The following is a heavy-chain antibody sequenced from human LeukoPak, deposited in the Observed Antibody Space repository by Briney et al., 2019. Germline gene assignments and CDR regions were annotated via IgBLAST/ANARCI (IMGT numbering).Heavy chain of an antibody. Sequence: PSETLSLTCTVSGGSISSGSYYWSWIRQPAGKGLEWIGRIYTSGSTNYNPSLKSRVTISVDTSKNQFSLKLSSVTAAATAVYYCARGGELSNDYWGQGTLVTVSS. D-gene: IGHD1-26*01. CDR2: IYTSGST. CDR3: ARGGELSNDY. CDR1: GGSISSGSYY. J-gene: IGHJ4*02. V-gene: IGHV4-61*02.